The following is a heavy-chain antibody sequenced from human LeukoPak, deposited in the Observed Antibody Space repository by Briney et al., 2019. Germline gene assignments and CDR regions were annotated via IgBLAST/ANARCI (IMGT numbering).Heavy chain of an antibody. Sequence: GRSLRLSCAASGFSYSSCGMHWVRQAPGKGLEWVAFIRYDGTNKYYADSVKGRFTISRDNSNNTLYLQMNSLRAEDTALYYCAKDWQIGYWGQGTLVTVSS. CDR1: GFSYSSCG. J-gene: IGHJ4*02. CDR3: AKDWQIGY. CDR2: IRYDGTNK. V-gene: IGHV3-30*02.